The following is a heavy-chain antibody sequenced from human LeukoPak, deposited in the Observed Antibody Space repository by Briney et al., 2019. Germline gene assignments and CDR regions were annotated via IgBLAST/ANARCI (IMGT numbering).Heavy chain of an antibody. J-gene: IGHJ6*03. Sequence: PSETLSLTCAVYGGSFSGYYWSWIRQPPGKGPEWIGEINHSGSTNYNPSLKSRVTISVDTSKNQFSLKLSSVTAADTAVYYCARAYYYGSGSPRYYYMDVWGKGTTVTISS. CDR1: GGSFSGYY. D-gene: IGHD3-10*01. V-gene: IGHV4-34*01. CDR3: ARAYYYGSGSPRYYYMDV. CDR2: INHSGST.